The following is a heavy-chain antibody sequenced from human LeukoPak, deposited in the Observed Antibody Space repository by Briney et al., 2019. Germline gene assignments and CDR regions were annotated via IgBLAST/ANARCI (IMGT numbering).Heavy chain of an antibody. Sequence: SVKVSCKASGGTFSSYTISWVRQAPGQGLEWMGRIIPIFGIANYAQKFQGRVTITADKSTSTAYMELSSLRSEDTAVYYCARGQSGGYSYGSGYFDYWGQGTLVTVSS. V-gene: IGHV1-69*02. CDR2: IIPIFGIA. J-gene: IGHJ4*02. CDR3: ARGQSGGYSYGSGYFDY. CDR1: GGTFSSYT. D-gene: IGHD5-18*01.